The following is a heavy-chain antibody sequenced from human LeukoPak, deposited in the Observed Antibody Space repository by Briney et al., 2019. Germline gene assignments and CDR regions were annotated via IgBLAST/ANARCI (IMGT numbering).Heavy chain of an antibody. V-gene: IGHV4-4*07. CDR1: GGSISSYY. CDR3: ARDRQTFYDYVGGNYRFYLDY. J-gene: IGHJ4*02. Sequence: PSETLSLTCTVSGGSISSYYWSWIRQPAGKGLEWIGRFHTSGSTNYNPSLKSRVTMSVDTSKKQFSLKLSSVTTADTAVYYCARDRQTFYDYVGGNYRFYLDYWGQGTLVTVSS. CDR2: FHTSGST. D-gene: IGHD3-16*02.